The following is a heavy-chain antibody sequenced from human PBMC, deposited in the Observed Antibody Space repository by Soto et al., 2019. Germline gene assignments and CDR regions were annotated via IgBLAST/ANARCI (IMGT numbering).Heavy chain of an antibody. J-gene: IGHJ3*02. CDR2: MHYTGFS. Sequence: SETLSLTCSFSGDSVTSHYLTWIRQSPEKGLEWIGYMHYTGFSHYNPSLKSRLTISVDRSKNQFSLKLSSVTVADTAVYYCASASGSWDIVVVPAAYDAFDIWGQGTMVTVSS. V-gene: IGHV4-59*02. D-gene: IGHD2-2*01. CDR3: ASASGSWDIVVVPAAYDAFDI. CDR1: GDSVTSHY.